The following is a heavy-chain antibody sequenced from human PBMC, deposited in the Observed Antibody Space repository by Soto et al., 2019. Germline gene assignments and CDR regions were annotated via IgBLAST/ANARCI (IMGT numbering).Heavy chain of an antibody. CDR3: ARCPYRPWLRFTDLRGAFDI. J-gene: IGHJ3*02. CDR1: GGSFSGYY. D-gene: IGHD5-12*01. V-gene: IGHV4-34*01. CDR2: INHSGST. Sequence: SETLSLTCAVYGGSFSGYYWSWIRQPPGKGLEWIGEINHSGSTNYNPSLKSRVTISVDTSKNQFSPKLSSVTAADTAVYYCARCPYRPWLRFTDLRGAFDIWGQGTMVTVSS.